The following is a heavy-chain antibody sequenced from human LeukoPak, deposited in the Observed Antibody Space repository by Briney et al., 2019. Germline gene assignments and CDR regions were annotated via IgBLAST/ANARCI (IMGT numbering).Heavy chain of an antibody. CDR3: ATKGFLGYRYYYYYMDV. D-gene: IGHD3-3*01. J-gene: IGHJ6*03. CDR1: GYTLTELS. V-gene: IGHV1-24*01. Sequence: ASVKVSCKVSGYTLTELSMHWVRQAPGKGPEWMGGFDPEDGETIYAQKFQGRVTMTEDTSTDTAYMELSSLRSEDTAVYYCATKGFLGYRYYYYYMDVWGKGTTVTVSS. CDR2: FDPEDGET.